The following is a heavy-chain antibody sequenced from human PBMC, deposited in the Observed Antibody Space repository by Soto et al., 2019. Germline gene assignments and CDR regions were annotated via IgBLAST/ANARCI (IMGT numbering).Heavy chain of an antibody. CDR3: AKDRSVLRFLEWLPYFDY. Sequence: EVQLLESGGGLVQPGGSLRLSCAASGFTFSSYAMSWVRQAPGKGLEWVSAISGSGGSTYYADSVKGRFTISRDNSKNTLYLQMSSLRAEDTAVYYCAKDRSVLRFLEWLPYFDYWGQGTLVTVSS. CDR2: ISGSGGST. V-gene: IGHV3-23*01. J-gene: IGHJ4*02. CDR1: GFTFSSYA. D-gene: IGHD3-3*01.